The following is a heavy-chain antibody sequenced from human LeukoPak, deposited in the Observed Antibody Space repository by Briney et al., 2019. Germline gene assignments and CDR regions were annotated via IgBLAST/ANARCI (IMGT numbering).Heavy chain of an antibody. J-gene: IGHJ2*01. Sequence: PGGSLRLSCAASGFTFSSYWMSWVRQAPGKGLEWVANIKQDGSEKYYVDSVNGRFTISRDNAKNSLYLQMTSLRAEDTAVYYCATRSSYSSGWYAGYFDLWGRGTLVTVSS. CDR2: IKQDGSEK. V-gene: IGHV3-7*01. CDR3: ATRSSYSSGWYAGYFDL. CDR1: GFTFSSYW. D-gene: IGHD6-19*01.